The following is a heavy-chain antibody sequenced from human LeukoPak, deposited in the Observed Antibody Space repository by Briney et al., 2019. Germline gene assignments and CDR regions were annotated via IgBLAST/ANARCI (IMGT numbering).Heavy chain of an antibody. J-gene: IGHJ4*02. D-gene: IGHD3-22*01. CDR1: GFTFSSYA. V-gene: IGHV3-30*04. CDR2: ISYDGSNK. CDR3: AREAMIVVVMTGFADY. Sequence: GGSLRLSCAASGFTFSSYAMHWVRQAPGKGLEWVAVISYDGSNKYYADSVKGRFTISRDNSKNTLYPQMNSLRAEDTAVYYCAREAMIVVVMTGFADYWGQGTLVTVSS.